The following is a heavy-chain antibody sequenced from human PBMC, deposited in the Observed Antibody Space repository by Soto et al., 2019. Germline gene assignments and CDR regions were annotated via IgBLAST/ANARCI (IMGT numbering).Heavy chain of an antibody. CDR3: AKSDASNWYSVLDY. CDR1: GFTFSSYA. Sequence: TGGSLRLSCAASGFTFSSYAMNWVRQAPGKGLEWVSAISGTGFSTYYTDSVKGRFTISRDNSKNTLYLQMNSLRAEDTAVYYCAKSDASNWYSVLDYWGQGTLVTVSS. CDR2: ISGTGFST. D-gene: IGHD6-13*01. V-gene: IGHV3-23*01. J-gene: IGHJ4*02.